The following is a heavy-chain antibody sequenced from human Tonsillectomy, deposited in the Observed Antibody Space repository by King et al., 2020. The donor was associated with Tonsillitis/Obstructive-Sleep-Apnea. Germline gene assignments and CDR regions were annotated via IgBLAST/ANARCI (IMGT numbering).Heavy chain of an antibody. J-gene: IGHJ5*02. Sequence: VQLVESGGGVVQPGRSLRLSCAASGFTFSRYAMHWVRQAPGKGLEWVAVISFDGSNKYYADSVKGRFTISSDNSKNTQYLHMNSLRGEDTAVYYCAKELEEGGQGLTTDWFDPWGQGTLVTVSS. CDR1: GFTFSRYA. CDR2: ISFDGSNK. D-gene: IGHD4-11*01. CDR3: AKELEEGGQGLTTDWFDP. V-gene: IGHV3-30*18.